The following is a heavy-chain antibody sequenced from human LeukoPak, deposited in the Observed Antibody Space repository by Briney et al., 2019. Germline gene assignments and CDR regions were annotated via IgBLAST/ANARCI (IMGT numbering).Heavy chain of an antibody. D-gene: IGHD5-18*01. Sequence: PGGSLRLSCVACGFTFSRYAMSGVRQAPGKGREWVSAISGCGGSKYYADSVKGRFTISRDNPKNTLSLQMNSLRAGDTALYYCAKDVYRKGYCDHGLDVGGRGTTVTVSS. CDR2: ISGCGGSK. CDR3: AKDVYRKGYCDHGLDV. CDR1: GFTFSRYA. V-gene: IGHV3-23*01. J-gene: IGHJ6*02.